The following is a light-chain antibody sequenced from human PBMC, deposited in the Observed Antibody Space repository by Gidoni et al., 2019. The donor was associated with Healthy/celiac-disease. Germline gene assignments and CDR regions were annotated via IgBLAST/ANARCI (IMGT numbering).Light chain of an antibody. CDR2: DAS. J-gene: IGKJ4*01. CDR3: QQRSNWPRT. CDR1: QSVSSY. Sequence: EIVLTQSPATLSFSPGERATLSCRASQSVSSYLAWYQQKPGQAPRLLIYDASNRATGIPARFSGSGSGTEFTLTISSLEPEDFAVYYCQQRSNWPRTFGGGTKVEIK. V-gene: IGKV3-11*01.